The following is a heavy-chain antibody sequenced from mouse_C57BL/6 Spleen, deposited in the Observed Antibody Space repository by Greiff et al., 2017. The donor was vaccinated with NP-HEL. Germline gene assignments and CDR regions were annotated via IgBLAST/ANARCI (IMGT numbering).Heavy chain of an antibody. V-gene: IGHV1-39*01. CDR2: INPNYGTT. CDR3: ARRGISQTYFDY. CDR1: GYSFTDYN. Sequence: EVKLMESGPELVKPGASVKISCKASGYSFTDYNMNWVKQSNGKSLEWIGVINPNYGTTSYNQKFKGKATLTVDQSSSTAYMQLNSLTSEDSAVYYCARRGISQTYFDYWGQGTTLTVSS. J-gene: IGHJ2*01. D-gene: IGHD2-4*01.